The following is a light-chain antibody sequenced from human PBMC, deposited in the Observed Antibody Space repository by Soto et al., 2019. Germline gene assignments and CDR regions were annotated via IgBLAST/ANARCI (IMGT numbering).Light chain of an antibody. CDR2: AAS. CDR1: QSISSY. J-gene: IGKJ1*01. CDR3: QQSYSTLTWT. Sequence: DIQMTQSPSSLSASVGDRVTITCRASQSISSYLNWYQQKPGKAPKLLIYAASNLQSGVPSRFSGSGSGTDFTLTISSLQPEDFATYYCQQSYSTLTWTVGQGTKVDIK. V-gene: IGKV1-39*01.